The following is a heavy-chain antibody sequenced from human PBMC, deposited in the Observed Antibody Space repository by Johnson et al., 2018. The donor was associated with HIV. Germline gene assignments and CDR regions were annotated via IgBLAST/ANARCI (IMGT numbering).Heavy chain of an antibody. CDR1: GFTFRNYG. Sequence: QVQLVESGGGVVQPGRSLRLSCAASGFTFRNYGMHWVRQAPGKGLEWVASVSFDGSNKYYADSVKGRFTISRDDSKNTLYMQMKSLKTEDTAVYYCTTGLTGTLALDAFDIWGQGTMVTVSS. D-gene: IGHD1-7*01. CDR3: TTGLTGTLALDAFDI. CDR2: VSFDGSNK. V-gene: IGHV3-30-3*01. J-gene: IGHJ3*02.